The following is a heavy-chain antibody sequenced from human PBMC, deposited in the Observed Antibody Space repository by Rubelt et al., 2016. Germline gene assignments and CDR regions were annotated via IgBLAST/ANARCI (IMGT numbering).Heavy chain of an antibody. CDR1: GYSLSELS. D-gene: IGHD1-14*01. Sequence: HLVQSGHEVERPGTSVKASCKVSGYSLSELSIHWVRQAPGKGLECMGSLDPEDGDPIYAQKFQDRVTMTEEQATDQAYSELSSLTSEETAIYYCAAALGTRTCDNWGQGTLVTVSS. CDR2: LDPEDGDP. J-gene: IGHJ4*02. CDR3: AAALGTRTCDN. V-gene: IGHV1-24*01.